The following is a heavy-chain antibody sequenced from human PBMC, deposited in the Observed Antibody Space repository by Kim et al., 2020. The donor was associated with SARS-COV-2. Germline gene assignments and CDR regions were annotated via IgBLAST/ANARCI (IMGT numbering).Heavy chain of an antibody. Sequence: GGSLRLSCAASGFSFDDSAMHWVRQPQGKGLEWVAGISWNSGSIDYGDSVKGRFTISRDNAKNSLYLQMNGLRVEDTALYFCARMVGYASGSPFYSWGQGTLVTVSS. CDR3: ARMVGYASGSPFYS. V-gene: IGHV3-9*01. J-gene: IGHJ4*02. D-gene: IGHD3-10*01. CDR1: GFSFDDSA. CDR2: ISWNSGSI.